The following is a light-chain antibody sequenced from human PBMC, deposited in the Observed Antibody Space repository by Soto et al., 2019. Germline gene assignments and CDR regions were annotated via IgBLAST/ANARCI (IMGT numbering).Light chain of an antibody. CDR2: DAS. CDR3: QQCRNWPLT. CDR1: QNVYNK. J-gene: IGKJ4*01. V-gene: IGKV3-15*01. Sequence: ELVMTQSPANLSVSPGEGATLSCKASQNVYNKLAWYQQRPSQPPRLLIYDASTRATGISARCSGSGYGTECTLTSSSLQSEDFAVYFCQQCRNWPLTFGGGTKV.